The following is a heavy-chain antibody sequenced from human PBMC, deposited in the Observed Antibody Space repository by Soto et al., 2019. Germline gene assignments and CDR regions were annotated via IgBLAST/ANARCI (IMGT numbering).Heavy chain of an antibody. CDR3: AGTWVGTIVFDY. D-gene: IGHD2-21*02. Sequence: XVSLRLSCAACGFTFSDYYMSWIRQAPGKGLEWVSYISSSGSTIYYADSVKGRFTISRDNAKNSLYLQMNSLRAEDTAVYYCAGTWVGTIVFDYWGQGTLVTGSS. J-gene: IGHJ4*02. CDR2: ISSSGSTI. CDR1: GFTFSDYY. V-gene: IGHV3-11*01.